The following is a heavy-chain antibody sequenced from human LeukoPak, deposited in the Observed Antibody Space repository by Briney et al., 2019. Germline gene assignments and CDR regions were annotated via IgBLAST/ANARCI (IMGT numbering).Heavy chain of an antibody. CDR2: ISAYNGNT. D-gene: IGHD2-15*01. CDR3: AREIVVVEAAMHYYGMDV. J-gene: IGHJ6*02. Sequence: ASVKVSCKTSGYTFTNYGISWVRQAPGQGLEWMGWISAYNGNTAYAQNLQGRVTMTTDTSTTTAYMELRSLRSDDTAVYYCAREIVVVEAAMHYYGMDVWGPGTTVIVSS. V-gene: IGHV1-18*01. CDR1: GYTFTNYG.